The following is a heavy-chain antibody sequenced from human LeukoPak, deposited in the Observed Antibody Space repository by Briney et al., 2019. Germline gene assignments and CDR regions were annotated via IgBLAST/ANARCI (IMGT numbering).Heavy chain of an antibody. J-gene: IGHJ4*02. CDR1: GHSISSSTYY. CDR3: ARHPNRIAAAGTIDY. Sequence: SETLSLTCTVSGHSISSSTYYWGWIRQPPGKGLEWIGTIYYSVSTYYNPSLKSRVTISVDTSKNQFSLKLSSVTAADTAVYYCARHPNRIAAAGTIDYWGQGTLVTVSS. V-gene: IGHV4-39*01. CDR2: IYYSVST. D-gene: IGHD6-13*01.